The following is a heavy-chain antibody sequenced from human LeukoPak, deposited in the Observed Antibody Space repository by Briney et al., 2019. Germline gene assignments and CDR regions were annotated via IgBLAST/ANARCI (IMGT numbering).Heavy chain of an antibody. J-gene: IGHJ4*02. Sequence: SETLSLTCTVSGGSISSGSYYWSWIRQHPGKGLEWIGYTYYSGSTYYNPSLKSRVTISVDTSKNQFSLKLSSATAADTAVYYCARSDSSGYYSTFDYWGQGTLVTVSS. D-gene: IGHD3-22*01. CDR1: GGSISSGSYY. V-gene: IGHV4-31*03. CDR3: ARSDSSGYYSTFDY. CDR2: TYYSGST.